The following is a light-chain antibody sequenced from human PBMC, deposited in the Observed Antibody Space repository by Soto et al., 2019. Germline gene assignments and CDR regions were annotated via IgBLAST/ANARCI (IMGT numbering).Light chain of an antibody. CDR1: QSISSW. Sequence: GDRVTITCRASQSISSWLAWYQQKPGKAPKLLIYDASRLASGGPSRFRSSGSGTEFTLTINSLQPDDFAVYYYHQFPTAFGPGTTVDIK. CDR2: DAS. CDR3: HQFPTA. J-gene: IGKJ3*01. V-gene: IGKV1-5*01.